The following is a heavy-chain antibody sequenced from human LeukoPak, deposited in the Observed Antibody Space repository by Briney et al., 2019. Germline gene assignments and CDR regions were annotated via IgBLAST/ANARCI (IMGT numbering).Heavy chain of an antibody. CDR1: GGSISSGDYH. J-gene: IGHJ5*02. Sequence: SETLSLTCTVSGGSISSGDYHWSWIRQPPGKGLEWIAYMYYSGSTYYNPSLKSRVTMSADTSKNQLSLKLSSVTAADTAVYYCAGPYYYDSRIDPWGQGILVTVSS. D-gene: IGHD3-22*01. CDR3: AGPYYYDSRIDP. V-gene: IGHV4-30-4*01. CDR2: MYYSGST.